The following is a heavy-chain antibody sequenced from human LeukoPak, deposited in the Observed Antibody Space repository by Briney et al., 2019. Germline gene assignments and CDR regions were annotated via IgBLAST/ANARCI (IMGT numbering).Heavy chain of an antibody. CDR3: ARDSGGSSGWNDY. CDR1: GGSISSGSYY. V-gene: IGHV4-61*02. D-gene: IGHD6-19*01. CDR2: IYTSGST. Sequence: SETLPLTCTVSGGSISSGSYYWSWIRQPAGKGLEWIGRIYTSGSTNYNPSLKSRVTMSVDTSKNQFSLKLSSVTAADTAVYYCARDSGGSSGWNDYWGQGTLVTVSS. J-gene: IGHJ4*02.